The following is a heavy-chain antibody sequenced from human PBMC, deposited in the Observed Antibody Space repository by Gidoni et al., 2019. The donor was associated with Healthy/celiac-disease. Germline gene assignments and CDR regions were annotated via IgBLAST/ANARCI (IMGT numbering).Heavy chain of an antibody. J-gene: IGHJ6*02. CDR2: IYTSGST. D-gene: IGHD2-2*01. CDR3: ARVIVVVPAAIPEGEYGMDV. V-gene: IGHV4-61*02. CDR1: GGSISSGSYY. Sequence: QVQLQESGPGLVKPSQTLSLTCTVSGGSISSGSYYWSWIRQPAGKGLEWIGRIYTSGSTNYNPSLKSRVTISVDTSKNQFSLKLSSVTAADTAVYYCARVIVVVPAAIPEGEYGMDVWGQGTTVTVSS.